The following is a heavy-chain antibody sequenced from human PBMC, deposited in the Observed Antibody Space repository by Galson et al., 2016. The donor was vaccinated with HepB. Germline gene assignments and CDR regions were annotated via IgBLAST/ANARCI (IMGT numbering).Heavy chain of an antibody. Sequence: LRLSCAASGFTFSSYGMHWVRQAPGKGLEWVAVISYDGSYKYYADSVKGRFTISRDNSKNTLYLQMNSLRAEDTAVYYCAKDLADYYGSTGYYTGLDYWGQGTLVTVSS. J-gene: IGHJ4*02. CDR2: ISYDGSYK. CDR1: GFTFSSYG. D-gene: IGHD3-22*01. V-gene: IGHV3-30*18. CDR3: AKDLADYYGSTGYYTGLDY.